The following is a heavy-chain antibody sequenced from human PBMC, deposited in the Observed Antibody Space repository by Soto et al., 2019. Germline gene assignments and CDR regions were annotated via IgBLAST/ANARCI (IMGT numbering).Heavy chain of an antibody. CDR1: GLIFSSFG. V-gene: IGHV3-33*01. D-gene: IGHD4-17*01. CDR2: IWSDGSNQ. Sequence: QVQLVESGGGVVQPGRSLRLSCAASGLIFSSFGMHWVRQAPGKGLEWVAVIWSDGSNQYYADSVKGRFSISRDNSKNXXDLTMNSLRAEDTAVYHCAGWQAATMTTSAGWFDPWGQGTLVTVSS. CDR3: AGWQAATMTTSAGWFDP. J-gene: IGHJ5*02.